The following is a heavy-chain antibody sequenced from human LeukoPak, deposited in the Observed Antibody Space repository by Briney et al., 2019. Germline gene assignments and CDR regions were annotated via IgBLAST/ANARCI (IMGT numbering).Heavy chain of an antibody. D-gene: IGHD3-22*01. Sequence: GGSLRLSCAASEFTFSSYWMHWVRHAPGKGLVWVSRINPDGRTISYADSVKGRFTISRDNSKNTLYLQMNSLRAEDTAVYYCAKYHDSSGHDYWGQGTLVTVSS. CDR3: AKYHDSSGHDY. V-gene: IGHV3-74*01. CDR1: EFTFSSYW. J-gene: IGHJ4*02. CDR2: INPDGRTI.